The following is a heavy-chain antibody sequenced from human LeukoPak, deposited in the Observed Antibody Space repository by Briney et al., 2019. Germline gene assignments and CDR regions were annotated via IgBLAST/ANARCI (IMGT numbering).Heavy chain of an antibody. CDR3: ARDLPITIVGVVHDAFDI. Sequence: ASVKLSCKASGYTFTSYYMHWVRQAPGQGLEWMGWINPNRARTNYAQKFQGRFTMTRETSISTAYMELSRLRSDDTAVYYCARDLPITIVGVVHDAFDIWGQGTMVTVSS. D-gene: IGHD3-3*01. CDR2: INPNRART. J-gene: IGHJ3*02. CDR1: GYTFTSYY. V-gene: IGHV1-2*02.